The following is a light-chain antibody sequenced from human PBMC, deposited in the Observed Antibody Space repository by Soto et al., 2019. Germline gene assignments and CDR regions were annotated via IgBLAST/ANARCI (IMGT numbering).Light chain of an antibody. CDR1: SSDIGAYIY. CDR2: EVT. Sequence: QSALTQPPSASGSPGQSVTISCTGTSSDIGAYIYVSWYQQHPGKAPKLIIYEVTDRPSGVSNRFSGSKSGNTASLTISGLQAEDEAEYYCSSYTNINTRACVFGTGTQLTVL. V-gene: IGLV2-14*01. CDR3: SSYTNINTRACV. J-gene: IGLJ1*01.